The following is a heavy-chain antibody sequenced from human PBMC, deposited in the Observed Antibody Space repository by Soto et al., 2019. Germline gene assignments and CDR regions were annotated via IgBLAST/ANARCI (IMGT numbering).Heavy chain of an antibody. CDR2: INPNSGGT. V-gene: IGHV1-2*04. CDR3: ARREDGSYGYRIDY. CDR1: GYTFTGYY. J-gene: IGHJ4*02. D-gene: IGHD5-18*01. Sequence: ASVKVSCKASGYTFTGYYMHWVRQAPGQGLEWMGWINPNSGGTNYAQKFQGWVTMTRDTSISTAYMELSRLRSDDTAVYYCARREDGSYGYRIDYWGQGTLVTVSS.